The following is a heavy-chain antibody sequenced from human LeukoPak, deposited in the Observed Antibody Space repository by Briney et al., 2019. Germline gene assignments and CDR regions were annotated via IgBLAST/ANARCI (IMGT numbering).Heavy chain of an antibody. CDR1: GGSISSYY. CDR2: VYYSGST. D-gene: IGHD6-19*01. Sequence: SETPSLTCTVSGGSISSYYWSWIRQPPGKGLEWIGYVYYSGSTNYNPSLKSRVTISVDTSKNQFSLKLSSVTAADTAVYYCARQAYSRGWYAFDYWGQGTLVTVSS. CDR3: ARQAYSRGWYAFDY. V-gene: IGHV4-59*08. J-gene: IGHJ4*02.